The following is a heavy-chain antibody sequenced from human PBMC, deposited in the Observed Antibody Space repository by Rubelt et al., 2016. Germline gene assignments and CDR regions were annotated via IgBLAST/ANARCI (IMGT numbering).Heavy chain of an antibody. CDR1: GFTFSSYG. CDR3: ARDSGDYVKDYFDY. D-gene: IGHD4-17*01. CDR2: IWYDGSNK. V-gene: IGHV3-33*01. J-gene: IGHJ4*02. Sequence: QVQLVESGGGVVQPGRSLRLSCAASGFTFSSYGMHWVRQAPGKGLEWVAVIWYDGSNKYYADSVKGRFTISRDNSKNTLYLQMNSLRAEDTAVYYCARDSGDYVKDYFDYWGQGTLVTVSS.